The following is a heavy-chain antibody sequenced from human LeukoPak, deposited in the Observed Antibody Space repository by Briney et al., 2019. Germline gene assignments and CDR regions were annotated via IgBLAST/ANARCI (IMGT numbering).Heavy chain of an antibody. V-gene: IGHV1-69*13. D-gene: IGHD1-26*01. J-gene: IGHJ4*02. CDR2: IIPIFGTA. Sequence: ASVKVSCKASGGTFSSYAISWVRQAPGQGLEWMGGIIPIFGTANYAQKFQGRVTITADESTSTAYMELSSLRSEDTAVYYCGNSGSYYQYGFDYWGQGTLVTVSS. CDR1: GGTFSSYA. CDR3: GNSGSYYQYGFDY.